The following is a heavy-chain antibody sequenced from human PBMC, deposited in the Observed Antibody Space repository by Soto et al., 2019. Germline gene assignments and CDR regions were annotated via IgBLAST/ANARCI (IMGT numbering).Heavy chain of an antibody. CDR1: GGSFSGYY. D-gene: IGHD6-19*01. J-gene: IGHJ5*02. CDR2: INHSGST. V-gene: IGHV4-34*01. CDR3: AREGLSSGWQRFWFDP. Sequence: TETVSLTCSVYGGSFSGYYWIWIRPPPGKGLEWIGEINHSGSTNYNPSLKSRVTISVDTSKNQFSLKLSSVTAADTAVYYCAREGLSSGWQRFWFDPWGQGTLVTVS.